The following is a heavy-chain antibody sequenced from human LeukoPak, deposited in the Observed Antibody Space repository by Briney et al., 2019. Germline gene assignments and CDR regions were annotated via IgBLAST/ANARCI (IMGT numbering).Heavy chain of an antibody. D-gene: IGHD3-22*01. V-gene: IGHV1-18*01. J-gene: IGHJ4*02. CDR3: ARVYYYDSSGYYGYFDH. CDR2: ISAYNGNT. CDR1: GYTFTSYG. Sequence: GASVKVSCKASGYTFTSYGISWVRQAPGQGLEWMGWISAYNGNTNYAQKLQGRVTMTTDTSTSTAYMELRSLRSDDTAVYYCARVYYYDSSGYYGYFDHWGQGTLVTVSS.